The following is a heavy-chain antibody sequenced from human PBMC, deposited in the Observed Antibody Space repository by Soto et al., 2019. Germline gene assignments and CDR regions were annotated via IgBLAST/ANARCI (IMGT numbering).Heavy chain of an antibody. CDR1: GGSISSSNW. J-gene: IGHJ6*02. V-gene: IGHV4-4*02. CDR2: IYHSGST. Sequence: QVQLQESGPGLVKPSGTLSLTCAVSGGSISSSNWWRWVRQPPGKGLEWIGEIYHSGSTNYNPSLKSRVTISVDESKNQFSLKLSSVTAADTAVYYCVRIDGDYDYYYYGMDVWGQGTTVTVSS. CDR3: VRIDGDYDYYYYGMDV. D-gene: IGHD4-17*01.